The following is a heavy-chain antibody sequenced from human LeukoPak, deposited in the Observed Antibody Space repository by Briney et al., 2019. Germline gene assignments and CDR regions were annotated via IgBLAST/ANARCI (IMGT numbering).Heavy chain of an antibody. CDR2: ISAYNGNT. J-gene: IGHJ6*03. Sequence: ASVKVSCKASGYTFNTYGINWVRQAPGQGLEWMGWISAYNGNTDYAQKLQGRVTMTTDTSTSTAYMELRSLRSDDTAVYYCATLCCGSYYMDVWGKGTTVTVSS. V-gene: IGHV1-18*01. CDR1: GYTFNTYG. CDR3: ATLCCGSYYMDV. D-gene: IGHD2-15*01.